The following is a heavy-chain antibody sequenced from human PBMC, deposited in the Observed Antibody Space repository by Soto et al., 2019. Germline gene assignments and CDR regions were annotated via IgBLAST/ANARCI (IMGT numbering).Heavy chain of an antibody. D-gene: IGHD6-19*01. V-gene: IGHV1-8*01. CDR3: AKPQNVAVAGIKGLDAFDI. Sequence: ASVKVSCKASGYTFSSYDINWVRQATGQGLEWMGWMNPNSGNTGYAQKFQGRVTMTRNTSIRTAYMELSSLRSEDTAVYYCAKPQNVAVAGIKGLDAFDIWGQGTMVTVSS. J-gene: IGHJ3*02. CDR1: GYTFSSYD. CDR2: MNPNSGNT.